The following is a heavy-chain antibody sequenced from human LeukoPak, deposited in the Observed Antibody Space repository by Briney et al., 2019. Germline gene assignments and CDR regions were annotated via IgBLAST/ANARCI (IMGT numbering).Heavy chain of an antibody. CDR2: ISDSGGST. CDR1: GFPFSSYA. Sequence: GGSLRLSCSASGFPFSSYAMHWVRQAPGKGLEYVSAISDSGGSTYYADSVKGRFTISRDNSKNTLYLQMNSLRAEDTAVYYCARDPAHQGFDYWGQGTLVTVSS. J-gene: IGHJ4*02. V-gene: IGHV3-64*04. CDR3: ARDPAHQGFDY.